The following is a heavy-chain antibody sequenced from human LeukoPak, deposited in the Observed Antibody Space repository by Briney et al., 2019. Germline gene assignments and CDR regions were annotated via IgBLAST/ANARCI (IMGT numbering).Heavy chain of an antibody. CDR3: ARDKVGATGWFDP. V-gene: IGHV1-58*01. Sequence: SVKVSCKASGFPFSSSAVQWVRQARGQRLEWIGWIVVGSGNTNYAQKFQERVTITRDMSTSTVYMELSSLRSEDTAVYYCARDKVGATGWFDPWGQGTLVTVSS. J-gene: IGHJ5*02. CDR2: IVVGSGNT. D-gene: IGHD1-26*01. CDR1: GFPFSSSA.